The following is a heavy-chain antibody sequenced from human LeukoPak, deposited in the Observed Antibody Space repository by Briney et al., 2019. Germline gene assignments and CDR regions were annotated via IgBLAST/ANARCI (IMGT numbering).Heavy chain of an antibody. CDR1: GGSISSGGYS. Sequence: PSQTLSLTCAVSGGSISSGGYSWSWIRQPPGKGLEWIGYIYHSGSTYYNPSLKSRVTISVDRSKNQFSLKLSSVTAEDTAVYYCAKGCWDVVVPAAISYYFDYWGQGTLVTVSS. CDR3: AKGCWDVVVPAAISYYFDY. CDR2: IYHSGST. V-gene: IGHV4-30-2*01. J-gene: IGHJ4*02. D-gene: IGHD2-2*01.